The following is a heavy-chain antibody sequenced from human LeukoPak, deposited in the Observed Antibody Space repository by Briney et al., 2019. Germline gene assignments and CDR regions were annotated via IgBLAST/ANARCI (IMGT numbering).Heavy chain of an antibody. CDR1: GFTFSDYY. CDR3: ARDGHAYGRGSPHY. V-gene: IGHV3-11*01. Sequence: PGGSLRLSCAASGFTFSDYYMSWIRQAPGKGLEWVSYISSSGSTKYYAHSVKGRFTISRDNAKNSYLQMNSLRAEDTAVYYCARDGHAYGRGSPHYWGQGTLVTVSS. J-gene: IGHJ4*02. D-gene: IGHD3-10*01. CDR2: ISSSGSTK.